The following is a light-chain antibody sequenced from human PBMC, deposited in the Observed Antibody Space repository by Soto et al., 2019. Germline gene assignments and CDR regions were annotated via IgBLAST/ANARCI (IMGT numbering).Light chain of an antibody. CDR1: QSLLSTDGDKY. CDR3: MQGLQTPSP. J-gene: IGKJ5*01. CDR2: LAP. Sequence: EIVMTQSPLSLPVTPGEPASISCRSSQSLLSTDGDKYLDWYLQRPGQSPQLLIYLAPNRASGDPDRVSGSGSGTYFTLNTSRVEAGDVGLYYCMQGLQTPSPFGQGTRVEIK. V-gene: IGKV2-28*01.